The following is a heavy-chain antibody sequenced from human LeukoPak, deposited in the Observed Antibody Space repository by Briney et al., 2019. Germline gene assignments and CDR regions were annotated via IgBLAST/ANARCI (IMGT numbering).Heavy chain of an antibody. Sequence: GGSLRLSCAASGFTFSDYYMTWIRQAPGKGLECVSYMSSSGSIIYYADSLKGRFTISRDNAKNSLYLQMNSLRAEDTAMYYCARGGAARPDYWGQGTLVTVSS. CDR2: MSSSGSII. CDR1: GFTFSDYY. D-gene: IGHD6-6*01. J-gene: IGHJ4*02. V-gene: IGHV3-11*04. CDR3: ARGGAARPDY.